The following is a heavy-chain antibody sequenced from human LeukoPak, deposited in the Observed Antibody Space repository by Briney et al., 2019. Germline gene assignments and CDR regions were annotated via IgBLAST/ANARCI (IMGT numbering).Heavy chain of an antibody. CDR1: RFTFNSYA. CDR2: IGGSNGIT. J-gene: IGHJ4*02. V-gene: IGHV3-23*01. CDR3: ARSPSIAAADY. Sequence: GGSLRLSCAASRFTFNSYAMSWVRQAPGKGLEWVSVIGGSNGITFYVGSVKGRFTISRDNSKDTLYLQMNSLRAEDTAVYYCARSPSIAAADYWGQGTLVTVSS. D-gene: IGHD6-13*01.